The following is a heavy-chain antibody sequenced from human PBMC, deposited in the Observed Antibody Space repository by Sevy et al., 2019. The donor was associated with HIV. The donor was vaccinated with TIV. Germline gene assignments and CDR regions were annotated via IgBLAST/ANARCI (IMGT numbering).Heavy chain of an antibody. Sequence: GSLRLSCKPSGFTFISYAMNWVRQAPGKGLEWVSTIYGSSGATYYGDSVKGRFTISRDNSKNTLYLQMNSLRTEETAVYYCAGGRYDSSGSFDAFDIWGQGTMVTVSS. CDR2: IYGSSGAT. CDR3: AGGRYDSSGSFDAFDI. V-gene: IGHV3-23*01. D-gene: IGHD3-22*01. CDR1: GFTFISYA. J-gene: IGHJ3*02.